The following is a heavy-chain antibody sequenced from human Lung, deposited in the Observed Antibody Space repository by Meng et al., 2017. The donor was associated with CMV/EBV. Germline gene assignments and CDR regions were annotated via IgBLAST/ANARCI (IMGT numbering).Heavy chain of an antibody. CDR2: INWSGDRA. Sequence: SXRLXXAASGFTFDDYAIHWVRQPPGKGLEWVSGINWSGDRAVYADSVKGRFIVSRDNAKNSLFLQMNTLRAEDTALYYCAKDISPTPVMSDGMDVWGQGTTVTVSS. J-gene: IGHJ6*02. CDR1: GFTFDDYA. CDR3: AKDISPTPVMSDGMDV. V-gene: IGHV3-9*01. D-gene: IGHD3-16*01.